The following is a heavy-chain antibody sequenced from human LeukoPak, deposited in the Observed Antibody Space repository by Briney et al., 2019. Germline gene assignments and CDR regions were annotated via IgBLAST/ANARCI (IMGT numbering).Heavy chain of an antibody. D-gene: IGHD5-18*01. CDR1: GGSISSGGYS. V-gene: IGHV4-30-2*01. CDR3: ARTPVDTAMDNYFDY. Sequence: SETLSLTRAVSGGSISSGGYSWSWIRQPPGKGLEWIGYIYHSGSTYYNPSLKSRVTISVDRSKNQFSLKLSSVTAADTAVYYCARTPVDTAMDNYFDYWGQGTLVTVSS. CDR2: IYHSGST. J-gene: IGHJ4*02.